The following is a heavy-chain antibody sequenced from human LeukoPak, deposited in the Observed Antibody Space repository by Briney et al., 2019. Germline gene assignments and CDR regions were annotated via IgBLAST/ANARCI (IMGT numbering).Heavy chain of an antibody. CDR3: AGRGYSGYDFDY. V-gene: IGHV1-2*02. J-gene: IGHJ4*02. CDR2: INPNSGGT. D-gene: IGHD5-12*01. CDR1: GYTFTTYY. Sequence: ASVKVSCKASGYTFTTYYMHLVRQAPGQGLEWMGWINPNSGGTNYAQKFQGRVTMTRDTSISTAYMELSRLRSDDTAVSYCAGRGYSGYDFDYWGQGTLVTVSS.